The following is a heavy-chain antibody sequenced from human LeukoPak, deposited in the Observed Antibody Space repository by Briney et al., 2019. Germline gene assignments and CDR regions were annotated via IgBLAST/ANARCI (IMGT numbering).Heavy chain of an antibody. CDR1: GYTFTGYY. V-gene: IGHV1-2*02. CDR2: INPNSGGT. CDR3: ARGRGASRRGYFDY. J-gene: IGHJ4*02. Sequence: ASVKVSCKASGYTFTGYYMHWVRQAPGQGLEWMGWINPNSGGTNYAQKFQGRVTMTRDTSISTAYMELSRLRSDDTAVYYCARGRGASRRGYFDYWGQGTLVTVSS.